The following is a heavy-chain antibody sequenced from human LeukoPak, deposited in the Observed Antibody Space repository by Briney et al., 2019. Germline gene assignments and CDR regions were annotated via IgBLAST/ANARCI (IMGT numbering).Heavy chain of an antibody. J-gene: IGHJ6*03. CDR1: GFTFSVYT. CDR3: ARDFEVPAAAPGYYYDYYMGV. CDR2: ISSGSTTI. Sequence: GGSLRLSCAASGFTFSVYTMNWFRQAPGKGLEWVSYISSGSTTIYYADSVKGRFTISRDNVENSLYLQMNSLRVEDTAVYYCARDFEVPAAAPGYYYDYYMGVWGKGTTVTVSS. V-gene: IGHV3-48*04. D-gene: IGHD2-2*01.